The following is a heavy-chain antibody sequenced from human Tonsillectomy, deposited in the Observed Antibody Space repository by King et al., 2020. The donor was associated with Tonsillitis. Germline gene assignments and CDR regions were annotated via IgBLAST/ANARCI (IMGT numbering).Heavy chain of an antibody. CDR2: IYYIGNN. CDR3: ARLLLGYCSGGSCSDAFDI. Sequence: QLQESGPGLVKPSETLSLTCTVSGGSISSGTYYWGWIRQPPGKGLEWIGSIYYIGNNYYNPSLKSRITILVDTPKNQFSLKLSSVTAADTAVYYCARLLLGYCSGGSCSDAFDIWGQGTMVTVSS. V-gene: IGHV4-39*07. J-gene: IGHJ3*02. D-gene: IGHD2-15*01. CDR1: GGSISSGTYY.